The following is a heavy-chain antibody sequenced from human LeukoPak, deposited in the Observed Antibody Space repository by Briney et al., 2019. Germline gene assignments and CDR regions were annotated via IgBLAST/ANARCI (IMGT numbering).Heavy chain of an antibody. Sequence: PSETLSLTCTVSGDSISRDNYYWGWIRQPPGKGLEWIGSIYYSGSTYYNPSLKSRVSISVDPSKSRFSLKLTSVTAADTAVYYCATHPLLDYWGQGSLVTVSS. CDR1: GDSISRDNYY. CDR3: ATHPLLDY. J-gene: IGHJ4*02. D-gene: IGHD3-16*02. V-gene: IGHV4-39*01. CDR2: IYYSGST.